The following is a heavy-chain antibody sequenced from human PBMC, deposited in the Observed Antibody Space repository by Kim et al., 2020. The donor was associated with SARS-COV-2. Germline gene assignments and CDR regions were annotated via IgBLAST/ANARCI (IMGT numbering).Heavy chain of an antibody. V-gene: IGHV3-49*04. CDR1: GFTFADYA. Sequence: GGSLRLSCTASGFTFADYAMSWVRQAPGKGLEWVGFIRSRGHGGTTDYAASVRGRFTISRDDSKSIAYLQMNSLKTEDTAMYYCTSIKYSNGWPLPFFD. J-gene: IGHJ4*01. D-gene: IGHD6-19*01. CDR3: TSIKYSNGWPLPFFD. CDR2: IRSRGHGGTT.